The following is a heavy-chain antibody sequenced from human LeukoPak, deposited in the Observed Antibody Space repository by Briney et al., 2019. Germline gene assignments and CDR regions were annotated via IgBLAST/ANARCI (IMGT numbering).Heavy chain of an antibody. D-gene: IGHD4-11*01. CDR2: IYNGGST. Sequence: SETLSLTCTVSGDSFTSGSHYWSWIRQPPGKGLEWIGNIYNGGSTHYNPSLKSRVTISVDTSKNQFSLKLNSVSAADTAVYYCARGPTITTDFWGQGTLVTVSS. J-gene: IGHJ4*02. CDR1: GDSFTSGSHY. V-gene: IGHV4-61*01. CDR3: ARGPTITTDF.